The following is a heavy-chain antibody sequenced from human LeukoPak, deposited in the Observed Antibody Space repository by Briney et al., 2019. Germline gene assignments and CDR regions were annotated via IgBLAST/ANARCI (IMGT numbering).Heavy chain of an antibody. CDR3: ARGGARTVTGSRTFDP. V-gene: IGHV1-46*01. CDR2: INPSGGST. J-gene: IGHJ5*02. Sequence: AASVKASCKASGYTFTSYYMHWVRQAPGQGLEWMGIINPSGGSTSYAQKFQGRVTMTRDTSTSTVYMELSSLRSEDTAVYYCARGGARTVTGSRTFDPWGQGTLVTVSS. D-gene: IGHD4-11*01. CDR1: GYTFTSYY.